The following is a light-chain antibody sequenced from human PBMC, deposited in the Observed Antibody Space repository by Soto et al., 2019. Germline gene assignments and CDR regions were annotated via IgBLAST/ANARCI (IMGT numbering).Light chain of an antibody. CDR1: QSISSW. CDR2: KAS. Sequence: DIPMTQSPSTLSASVGDRVTITCRASQSISSWLAWYQQKPGKAPKLLIYKASSLESGVPSRFSGSGSGTEFTLTISSLQPDDFATYYCQQYNSSFGGGTQVETK. J-gene: IGKJ4*01. CDR3: QQYNSS. V-gene: IGKV1-5*03.